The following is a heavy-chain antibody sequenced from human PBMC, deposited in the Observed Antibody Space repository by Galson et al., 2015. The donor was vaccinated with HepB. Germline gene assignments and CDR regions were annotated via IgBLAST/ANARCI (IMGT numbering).Heavy chain of an antibody. CDR3: AREAEPVGRIAVAGNPSYYFDY. V-gene: IGHV1-3*01. Sequence: SVKVSCKASGYTFTSYAMHWVRQAPGQRLEWMGWINAGNGNTKYSQKFQGRVTITRDTSASTAYMELSSLRSEDTAVYYCAREAEPVGRIAVAGNPSYYFDYWGQGTLVTVSS. J-gene: IGHJ4*02. CDR2: INAGNGNT. CDR1: GYTFTSYA. D-gene: IGHD6-19*01.